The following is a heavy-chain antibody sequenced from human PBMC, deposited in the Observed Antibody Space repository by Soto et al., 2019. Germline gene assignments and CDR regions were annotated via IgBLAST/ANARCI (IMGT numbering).Heavy chain of an antibody. D-gene: IGHD3-3*01. CDR2: VHFTGST. V-gene: IGHV4-59*01. Sequence: PSETLSLTCTVSGGSMSGYYWTWIRQSPGKGLEWIGCVHFTGSTNYNPSLKSRVTISLDTSKNQFSLKVRSVTAADTAVYYCSRLRSTLRRGYDFWSGPHSGYFGMDVLGQGTTVTVSS. J-gene: IGHJ6*02. CDR3: SRLRSTLRRGYDFWSGPHSGYFGMDV. CDR1: GGSMSGYY.